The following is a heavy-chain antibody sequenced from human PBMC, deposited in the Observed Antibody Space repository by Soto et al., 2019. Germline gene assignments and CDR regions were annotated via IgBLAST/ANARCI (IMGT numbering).Heavy chain of an antibody. CDR2: ISGSGGST. CDR1: GFTFSSYA. D-gene: IGHD2-8*01. Sequence: GGSLRLSCAASGFTFSSYAMSWVRQAPGKGLEWVSDISGSGGSTYYADSLKGRFTISRDNSKNTLYLQMNSLRAEDTSVYYCSKDHCTSDVCYYYCGMDVWGQGTAVTVS. J-gene: IGHJ6*01. CDR3: SKDHCTSDVCYYYCGMDV. V-gene: IGHV3-23*01.